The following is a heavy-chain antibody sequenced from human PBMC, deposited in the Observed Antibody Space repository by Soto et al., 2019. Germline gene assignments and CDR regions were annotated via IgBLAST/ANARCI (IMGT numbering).Heavy chain of an antibody. V-gene: IGHV1-69*13. CDR1: GGTFSSYA. D-gene: IGHD3-22*01. J-gene: IGHJ4*02. CDR3: ARSPDYYDSSGYPYYFDY. Sequence: ASXKVSCKASGGTFSSYAISWVRQAPGQGLEWMGGIIPIFGTANYAQKFQGRVTITADESTSTAYMELSSLRSEDTAVYYCARSPDYYDSSGYPYYFDYWGQGTLVTVSS. CDR2: IIPIFGTA.